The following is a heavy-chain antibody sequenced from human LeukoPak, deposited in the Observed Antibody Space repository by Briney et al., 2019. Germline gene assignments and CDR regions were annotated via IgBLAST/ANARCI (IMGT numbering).Heavy chain of an antibody. J-gene: IGHJ4*02. CDR2: IKSKVDGGTT. V-gene: IGHV3-15*01. Sequence: GGSLRLSCAASGFTFSSYAMSWVRQAPGRGLEWVGRIKSKVDGGTTDYGAPVKGRFTISRDDSRNTLYLQMNSLKTEDTAVYYCTTDAGYTSRWYNYWGQGTLVTVSS. CDR3: TTDAGYTSRWYNY. D-gene: IGHD6-13*01. CDR1: GFTFSSYA.